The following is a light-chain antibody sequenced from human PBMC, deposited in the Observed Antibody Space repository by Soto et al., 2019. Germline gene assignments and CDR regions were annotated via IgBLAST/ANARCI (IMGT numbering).Light chain of an antibody. CDR2: DVS. V-gene: IGKV3-11*01. J-gene: IGKJ4*01. CDR3: QQRDSWPLT. CDR1: ESVGSD. Sequence: ENVLTQSPATLSFSPGEGATLYCRASESVGSDLAWYQQKPGQPPRLLIYDVSGRATGVPARFSGSGSGTDFTLTISSLEPEDFAVYYCQQRDSWPLTFGGGTKVEIK.